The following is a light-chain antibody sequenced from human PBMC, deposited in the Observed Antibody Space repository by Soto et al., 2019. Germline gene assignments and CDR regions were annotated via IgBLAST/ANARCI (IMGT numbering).Light chain of an antibody. CDR3: QQYGSSAWT. CDR2: GAS. Sequence: EIVLTQSPGTLSLSPGERATLSCRASQSVSSSYLAWYQQTPGQAPRLLIYGASSRATGIPDRFSGSGSGTDFTLTISRLEAEDFAVYYCQQYGSSAWTLGQGTKVEIK. J-gene: IGKJ1*01. CDR1: QSVSSSY. V-gene: IGKV3-20*01.